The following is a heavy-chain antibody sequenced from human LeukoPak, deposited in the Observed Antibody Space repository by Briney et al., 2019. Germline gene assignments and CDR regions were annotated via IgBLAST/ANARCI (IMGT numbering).Heavy chain of an antibody. Sequence: GGSLRLSCAASGFTFSSYAMHWVRQAPGKGLEWVAVISYDGSNKYYADSVKGRFTISRDNSKNTLYLQMNSLRAGDTAVYYCARAASGSDDAFDIWGQGTMVTVSS. CDR2: ISYDGSNK. V-gene: IGHV3-30-3*01. J-gene: IGHJ3*02. CDR3: ARAASGSDDAFDI. CDR1: GFTFSSYA. D-gene: IGHD3-10*01.